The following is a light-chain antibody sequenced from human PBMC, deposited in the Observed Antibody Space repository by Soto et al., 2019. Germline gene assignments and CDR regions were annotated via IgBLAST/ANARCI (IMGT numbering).Light chain of an antibody. V-gene: IGKV1-5*03. Sequence: DIQMTQSPSTLSGSVGDRVTITCRASQTISSWLAWYQQKPGKAPKLLIYKASTLKSGVPSRFSGSGSRTEFTLTISSLQPDDFATYYCQHYNSYSEAFGPGTKVELK. CDR2: KAS. CDR1: QTISSW. J-gene: IGKJ1*01. CDR3: QHYNSYSEA.